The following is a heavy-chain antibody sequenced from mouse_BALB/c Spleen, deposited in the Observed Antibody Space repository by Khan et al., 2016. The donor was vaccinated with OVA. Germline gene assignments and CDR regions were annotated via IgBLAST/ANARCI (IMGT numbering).Heavy chain of an antibody. Sequence: EVQLQESGPGLVKPSQSLSLTCTVTGYSITSDYAWNWIRQFPGNKLEWMGYISYSGRTSHNPSLKSRISITRDTSKNQFFLQLNSVTTEDTATYCCARSVTITTVVATDFDYWGQGTTLTVSS. CDR3: ARSVTITTVVATDFDY. J-gene: IGHJ2*01. V-gene: IGHV3-2*02. D-gene: IGHD1-1*01. CDR2: ISYSGRT. CDR1: GYSITSDYA.